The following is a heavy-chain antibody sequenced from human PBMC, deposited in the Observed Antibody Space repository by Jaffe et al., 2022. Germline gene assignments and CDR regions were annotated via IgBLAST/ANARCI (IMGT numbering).Heavy chain of an antibody. D-gene: IGHD2-2*01. CDR3: RPSRVVPATMRDFD. V-gene: IGHV3-23*01. CDR1: GFTFSSYA. J-gene: IGHJ4*02. CDR2: ISGSGGST. Sequence: EVQLLESGGDLVQPGGSLRLSCAASGFTFSSYAMSWVRQAPGKGLEWVSAISGSGGSTYYADSVKGRFTISRDNSKNTLYVQMNSLRAEDTAVYYCRPSRVVPATMRDFDWGQGTLVTVSS.